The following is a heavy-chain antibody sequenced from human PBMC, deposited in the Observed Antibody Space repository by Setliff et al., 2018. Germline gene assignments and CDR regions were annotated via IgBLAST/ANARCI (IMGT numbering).Heavy chain of an antibody. Sequence: PGGSLRLSCAVSEFTFSNAWMSWVRQAPGKGLDWVGRIKSKTSGGTADYAAPVKGRFTISRDDSKNTLYLRMNSLKIEDTAVYYCTRDFWPESSGFAFGQWGQGTLVTVSS. J-gene: IGHJ4*02. CDR3: TRDFWPESSGFAFGQ. V-gene: IGHV3-15*01. CDR2: IKSKTSGGTA. D-gene: IGHD3-22*01. CDR1: EFTFSNAW.